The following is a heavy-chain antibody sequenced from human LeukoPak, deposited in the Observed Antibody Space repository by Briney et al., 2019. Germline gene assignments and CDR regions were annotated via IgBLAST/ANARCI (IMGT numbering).Heavy chain of an antibody. Sequence: GGSLRLSCEASGFTFINYAMNWVRQAPEKGLDWVSTVSGPGTTTYYADSVKGRFTVSRDNSKNTVFLQMDSLRAEDTAVYYCATRRSGNYFATFDYWGQGILVTVSS. CDR2: VSGPGTTT. V-gene: IGHV3-23*01. D-gene: IGHD3-22*01. CDR1: GFTFINYA. CDR3: ATRRSGNYFATFDY. J-gene: IGHJ4*02.